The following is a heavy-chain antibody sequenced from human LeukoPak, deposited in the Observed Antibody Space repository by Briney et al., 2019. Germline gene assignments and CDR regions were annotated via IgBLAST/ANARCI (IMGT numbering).Heavy chain of an antibody. V-gene: IGHV1-69*01. D-gene: IGHD4-17*01. Sequence: SVNVSCKASGGTFSSYAISWVRQAPGQGLEWMGGIIPIFGTANYAQKFQGRVTITADESTSTAYMELSSLRSEDTAVYYCARARMATTVTTKLDYWGQGTLVTVSS. CDR1: GGTFSSYA. CDR3: ARARMATTVTTKLDY. J-gene: IGHJ4*02. CDR2: IIPIFGTA.